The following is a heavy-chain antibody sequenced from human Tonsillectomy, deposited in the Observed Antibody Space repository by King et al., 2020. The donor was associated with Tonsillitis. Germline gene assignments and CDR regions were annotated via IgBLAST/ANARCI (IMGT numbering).Heavy chain of an antibody. CDR2: ISYDGSNK. CDR3: AKDSCSGGSGYSDYYGMDV. CDR1: GFTFSSYG. J-gene: IGHJ6*02. Sequence: VQLVESGGGVGQPGRSLRLSCAASGFTFSSYGMHWVRQALGKGLEWVAVISYDGSNKYYADSVKGRFTISRDNSKNTLYLQMNSLRAEDTDVYYCAKDSCSGGSGYSDYYGMDVCGQRTTVTVSS. V-gene: IGHV3-30*18. D-gene: IGHD2-15*01.